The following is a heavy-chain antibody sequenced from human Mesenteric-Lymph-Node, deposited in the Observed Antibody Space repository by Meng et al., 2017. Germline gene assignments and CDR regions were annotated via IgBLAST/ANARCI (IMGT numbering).Heavy chain of an antibody. D-gene: IGHD3-22*01. CDR2: INPNSGGT. J-gene: IGHJ3*02. CDR1: GYTFTGYY. V-gene: IGHV1-2*06. Sequence: ASVKVSCKASGYTFTGYYMHWVRQAPGQGLEWMGRINPNSGGTNYAQKFQGRVTMTRDTSISTAYMELSSLRSEDTAVYYCARGDITMIREDAFDIWGQGTMVTVSS. CDR3: ARGDITMIREDAFDI.